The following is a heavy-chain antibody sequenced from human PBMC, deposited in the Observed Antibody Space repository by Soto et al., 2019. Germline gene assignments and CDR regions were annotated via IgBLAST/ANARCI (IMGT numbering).Heavy chain of an antibody. CDR2: ISAYNGNT. CDR1: GYTFTSYG. D-gene: IGHD3-22*01. V-gene: IGHV1-18*01. J-gene: IGHJ4*02. Sequence: GASVKVSCKASGYTFTSYGISWVRQAPGQGLEWMGRISAYNGNTNYAQKLQGRVTMTTDTSTSTAYMELRSLRSDDTAVYYCARGVEDYDSSGPYDYWGQGTLVTVSS. CDR3: ARGVEDYDSSGPYDY.